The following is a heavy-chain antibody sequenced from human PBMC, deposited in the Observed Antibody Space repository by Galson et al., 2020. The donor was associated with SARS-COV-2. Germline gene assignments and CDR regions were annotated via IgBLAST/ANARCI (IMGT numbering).Heavy chain of an antibody. V-gene: IGHV5-51*01. CDR1: GYSFTSYW. Sequence: TGGSLRLSCKGSGYSFTSYWIGWVRQMPGKGLEWMGIIYPGDSDTRYSPSFQGQVTISADKSISTAYLQWSSLKASDTAMYYCATPDRDILTGQILWGQGTLVTVSS. D-gene: IGHD3-9*01. J-gene: IGHJ4*02. CDR2: IYPGDSDT. CDR3: ATPDRDILTGQIL.